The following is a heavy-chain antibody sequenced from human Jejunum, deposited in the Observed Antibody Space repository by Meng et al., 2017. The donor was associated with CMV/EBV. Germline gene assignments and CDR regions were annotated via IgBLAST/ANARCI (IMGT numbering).Heavy chain of an antibody. J-gene: IGHJ4*02. CDR3: AGGSGWITDS. D-gene: IGHD6-19*01. CDR2: IKQDGTEK. Sequence: SCAASGFTLSDYWMTWVRQAPGKGLEWVANIKQDGTEKYYVDSVKGRFTISRDNAKNSLYLQLNNLRAEDTAVYYCAGGSGWITDSWGQGTLVTVSS. V-gene: IGHV3-7*04. CDR1: GFTLSDYW.